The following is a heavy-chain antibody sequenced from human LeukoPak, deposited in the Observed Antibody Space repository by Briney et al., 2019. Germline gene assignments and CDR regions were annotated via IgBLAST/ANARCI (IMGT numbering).Heavy chain of an antibody. V-gene: IGHV1-46*01. D-gene: IGHD1-20*01. J-gene: IGHJ4*02. CDR3: ARAGITGTFDS. CDR1: GYTFTNYY. CDR2: INPSGGST. Sequence: GASVKVSCKASGYTFTNYYMHWVRQAPGQGLEWMGIINPSGGSTTYPQKFQGRVTMTRDTSTSTVYMDLSGLRSDDTAIYYCARAGITGTFDSWGQGTLVTVSS.